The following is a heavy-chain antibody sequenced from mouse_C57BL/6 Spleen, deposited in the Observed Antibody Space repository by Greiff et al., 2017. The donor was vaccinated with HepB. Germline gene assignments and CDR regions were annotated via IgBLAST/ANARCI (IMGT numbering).Heavy chain of an antibody. Sequence: EVKLQESGPGLVKPSQSLSLTCSVTGYSITSGYYWNWIRQFPGNKLEWMGYISYDGSNNYNPSLKNRISITRDTSKNQFFLKLNSVTTEDTATYYCAREDYGIFDYWGQGTTLTVSS. CDR2: ISYDGSN. D-gene: IGHD2-1*01. CDR1: GYSITSGYY. CDR3: AREDYGIFDY. V-gene: IGHV3-6*01. J-gene: IGHJ2*01.